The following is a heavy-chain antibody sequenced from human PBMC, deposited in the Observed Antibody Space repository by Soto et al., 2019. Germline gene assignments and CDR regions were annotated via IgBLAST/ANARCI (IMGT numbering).Heavy chain of an antibody. CDR2: ISYDGSNK. D-gene: IGHD6-13*01. J-gene: IGHJ4*02. CDR1: GFTFSSYG. V-gene: IGHV3-30*03. CDR3: AAPHTPGYSSSWYWY. Sequence: QVQLVESGGGVVQPGRSLRLSCAASGFTFSSYGMHWVRQAPGKGLEWVAVISYDGSNKYYADSVKGRFTISRDNSKNTLYLQMNSLRAEDTAVYYCAAPHTPGYSSSWYWYWGQGTLVTVSS.